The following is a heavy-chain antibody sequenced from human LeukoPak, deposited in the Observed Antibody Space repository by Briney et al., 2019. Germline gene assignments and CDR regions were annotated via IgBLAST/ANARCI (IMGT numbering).Heavy chain of an antibody. J-gene: IGHJ4*02. CDR1: GFTFSSYS. CDR3: ARDFRADYFDY. CDR2: ISSSSSTI. V-gene: IGHV3-48*01. Sequence: GGSLRLSCAASGFTFSSYSMNWVRQAPGKGLEWVSYISSSSSTIYYADSVKGRFTISRDNAKNSLYLQMNSLRAEDTAVYYCARDFRADYFDYWGQGTLVTVSS. D-gene: IGHD3-10*01.